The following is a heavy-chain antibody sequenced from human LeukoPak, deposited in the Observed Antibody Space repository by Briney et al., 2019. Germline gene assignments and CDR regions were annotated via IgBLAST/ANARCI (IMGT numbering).Heavy chain of an antibody. CDR2: ISGSGGST. D-gene: IGHD5-24*01. Sequence: SGGSLRLSCAASGFTFSSYGMSWVRQAPGKGLEWVSAISGSGGSTYYADSVKGRFTISRDNSKNTLYLQMNSLRAEDTAVYYCAKDSWLQLGGYFDYWGQGTLVTVSS. CDR3: AKDSWLQLGGYFDY. V-gene: IGHV3-23*01. J-gene: IGHJ4*02. CDR1: GFTFSSYG.